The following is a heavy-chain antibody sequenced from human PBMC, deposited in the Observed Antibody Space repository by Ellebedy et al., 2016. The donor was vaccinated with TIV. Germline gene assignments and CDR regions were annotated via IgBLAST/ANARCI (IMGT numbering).Heavy chain of an antibody. J-gene: IGHJ6*02. CDR1: GFTFDDYS. CDR2: ISRNSGDK. V-gene: IGHV3-9*03. CDR3: AKGQGNHYFYYGVDV. Sequence: SLKISCEASGFTFDDYSMHWVRQTPGKGPEWVSGISRNSGDKGYADSVRGRFTVSRDNAKNSLYLQMNSLRAEDMALYYCAKGQGNHYFYYGVDVWGRGTTVTVSS.